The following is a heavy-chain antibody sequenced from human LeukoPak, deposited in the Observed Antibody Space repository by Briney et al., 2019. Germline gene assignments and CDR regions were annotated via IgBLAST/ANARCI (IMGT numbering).Heavy chain of an antibody. Sequence: GGSLRLSCAASGFTFSNTWMTWVRQAPGKGLEWVGRIKTKAEGETTDFAAPVKGRFTISRDDSKTTLYLHMNSLKTEDTAVYFCTKLWLGGFGIWGQGTMVTVSS. V-gene: IGHV3-15*01. D-gene: IGHD3-10*01. CDR2: IKTKAEGETT. CDR1: GFTFSNTW. J-gene: IGHJ3*02. CDR3: TKLWLGGFGI.